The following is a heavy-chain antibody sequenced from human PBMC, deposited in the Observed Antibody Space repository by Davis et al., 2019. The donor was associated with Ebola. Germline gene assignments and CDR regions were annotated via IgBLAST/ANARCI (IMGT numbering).Heavy chain of an antibody. J-gene: IGHJ4*02. Sequence: GESLKISCAASGFTFSGSAMHWVRQASGTGLEWLGRIRSKANSYATAYAASVKGRFTISRDDSKNTAYLQMNSLKTEDTAVYYCTKAVAGTEYWGQGTLVTVSS. CDR2: IRSKANSYAT. D-gene: IGHD6-19*01. V-gene: IGHV3-73*01. CDR1: GFTFSGSA. CDR3: TKAVAGTEY.